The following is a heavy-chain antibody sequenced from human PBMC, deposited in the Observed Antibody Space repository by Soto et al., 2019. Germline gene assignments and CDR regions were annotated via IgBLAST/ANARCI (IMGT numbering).Heavy chain of an antibody. CDR2: ISYDGSNK. Sequence: GGSLRLSCAASGFTFSSYAMHWVRQAPGKGLEWVAVISYDGSNKYYADSVKGRFTISRDNSKNTLYLQMNSLRAEDTAVYYSARDLLTGTYAFDIWGQGTMVTVSS. CDR3: ARDLLTGTYAFDI. J-gene: IGHJ3*02. V-gene: IGHV3-30-3*01. D-gene: IGHD1-20*01. CDR1: GFTFSSYA.